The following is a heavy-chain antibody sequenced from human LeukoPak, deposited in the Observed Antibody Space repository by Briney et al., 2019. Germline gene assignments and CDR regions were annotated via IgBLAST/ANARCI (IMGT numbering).Heavy chain of an antibody. CDR1: GGSFSGYY. V-gene: IGHV4-34*01. D-gene: IGHD3/OR15-3a*01. CDR2: INHSGST. Sequence: SETLSLTCAVYGGSFSGYYWSWIRQPPGKGLEWIGEINHSGSTNYNPSLNSRVTISVDTSKNQFSLKLSSVTAADTAVYYCARVDRGYWGQGTLVTVSS. CDR3: ARVDRGY. J-gene: IGHJ4*02.